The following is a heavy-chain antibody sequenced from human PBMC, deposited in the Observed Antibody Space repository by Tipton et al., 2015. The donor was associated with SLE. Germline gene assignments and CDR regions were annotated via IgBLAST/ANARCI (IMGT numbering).Heavy chain of an antibody. V-gene: IGHV4-31*03. D-gene: IGHD3-10*01. CDR3: ARGAGDYFDY. J-gene: IGHJ4*02. Sequence: TLSLTCTVSGGSISSGGYYWSWIRQHPGKGLEWIGYIYYSGSTHYNPSLKSRVTISVDTSKNQFSLKLSSVTAADTAVYYCARGAGDYFDYWGQGTLVTVSS. CDR1: GGSISSGGYY. CDR2: IYYSGST.